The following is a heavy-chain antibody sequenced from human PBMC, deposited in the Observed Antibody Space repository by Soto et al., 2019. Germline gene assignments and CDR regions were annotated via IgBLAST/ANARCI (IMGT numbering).Heavy chain of an antibody. CDR2: IYYSGST. V-gene: IGHV4-31*03. J-gene: IGHJ6*02. D-gene: IGHD2-2*01. CDR1: GGSISSGGYY. CDR3: ARDWVVPAASYYYYYGMDV. Sequence: QVQLQESGPGLVKPSQTLSLTCTVSGGSISSGGYYWSWIRQHPGKGLEWIGYIYYSGSTYYNPSLKSRVTISVDTSKNQFSLKLSSVTAADTAVYYCARDWVVPAASYYYYYGMDVWGQGTTVTVSS.